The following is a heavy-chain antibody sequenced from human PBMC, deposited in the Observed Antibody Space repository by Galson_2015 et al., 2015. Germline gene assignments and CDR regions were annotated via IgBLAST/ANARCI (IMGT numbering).Heavy chain of an antibody. CDR2: IGDSGANT. CDR1: GFTFSSYA. D-gene: IGHD2-15*01. J-gene: IGHJ4*02. V-gene: IGHV3-23*01. CDR3: AKGGPYCSGGNCHGVFDS. Sequence: SLRLSCAVSGFTFSSYAMGWVRQAPGTGLEGVSSIGDSGANTKYADSVKGRFTISRDNSKNTLYLQMNSLRGDDTAVYYSAKGGPYCSGGNCHGVFDSWGQGTLVTVSS.